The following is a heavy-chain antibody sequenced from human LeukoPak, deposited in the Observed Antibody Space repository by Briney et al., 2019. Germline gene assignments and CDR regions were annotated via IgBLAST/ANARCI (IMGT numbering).Heavy chain of an antibody. J-gene: IGHJ4*02. CDR1: GFTFSTYA. Sequence: GGSLRLSCAASGFTFSTYAMSWVRQAPGKGLEWVAVISYDGSNKYYEDSVKGRFTISRDNSKNTLYLQMNSLRAEDTAVYYCARTKWLQTMIGDFDYWGQGTLVTVSS. CDR3: ARTKWLQTMIGDFDY. V-gene: IGHV3-30-3*01. D-gene: IGHD3-10*02. CDR2: ISYDGSNK.